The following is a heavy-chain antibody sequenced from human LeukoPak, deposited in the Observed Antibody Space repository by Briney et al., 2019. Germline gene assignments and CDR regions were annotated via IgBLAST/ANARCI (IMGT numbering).Heavy chain of an antibody. D-gene: IGHD6-19*01. CDR3: AKDWSGWGVSAFDI. CDR1: GFTFDDYT. Sequence: GGSLRLSCAASGFTFDDYTMHWVRQAPGKGLEWVSLISWDGGSTYYADSVKGRFTISRDNSKNTLYLQMNSLRAEDTAVYYCAKDWSGWGVSAFDIWGQGTMVTVPS. J-gene: IGHJ3*02. CDR2: ISWDGGST. V-gene: IGHV3-43*01.